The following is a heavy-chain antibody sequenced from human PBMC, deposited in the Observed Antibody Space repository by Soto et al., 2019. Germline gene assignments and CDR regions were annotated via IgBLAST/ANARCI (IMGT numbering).Heavy chain of an antibody. CDR3: AKRMSVSGATPANAFDI. J-gene: IGHJ3*02. Sequence: EVQLLASGGGLVQPGGSLRLSCAASGFTFSSYAMSWVRQAPGKGLEWVSAISGSGGSTYYADSVKGRFTISRDNSKNTLYLQMNSLRAEDTAVYYCAKRMSVSGATPANAFDIWGQGTMVTVSS. D-gene: IGHD2-15*01. V-gene: IGHV3-23*01. CDR2: ISGSGGST. CDR1: GFTFSSYA.